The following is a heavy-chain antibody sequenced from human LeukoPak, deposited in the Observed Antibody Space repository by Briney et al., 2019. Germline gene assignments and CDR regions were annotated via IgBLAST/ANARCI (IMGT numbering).Heavy chain of an antibody. J-gene: IGHJ3*02. D-gene: IGHD3-22*01. Sequence: PSETLSLTCTVSGGSISSSSYYWGWIRQPPGKGLEWIGSIYYSGSTYYNPSLKSRVTMSVDTSKNQFSLKLSSVTAADTAVYYCARGPYSYDSSGAFDIWGQGTMVTVSS. V-gene: IGHV4-39*01. CDR3: ARGPYSYDSSGAFDI. CDR1: GGSISSSSYY. CDR2: IYYSGST.